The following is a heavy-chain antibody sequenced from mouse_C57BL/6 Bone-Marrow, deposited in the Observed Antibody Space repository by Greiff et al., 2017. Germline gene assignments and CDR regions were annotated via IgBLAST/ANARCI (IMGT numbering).Heavy chain of an antibody. V-gene: IGHV2-2*01. D-gene: IGHD2-3*01. J-gene: IGHJ3*01. CDR3: AGRSMIATPFAY. CDR1: GFSLTSYG. CDR2: IWSGGST. Sequence: VQLLESGPGLVQPSQSLSITCTVSGFSLTSYGVPWVRQSPGKGLEWLGVIWSGGSTDYNAAFISRLSISKDNSKSQAFFKMNSLQADDTAIDYCAGRSMIATPFAYWGKGTLVTVSA.